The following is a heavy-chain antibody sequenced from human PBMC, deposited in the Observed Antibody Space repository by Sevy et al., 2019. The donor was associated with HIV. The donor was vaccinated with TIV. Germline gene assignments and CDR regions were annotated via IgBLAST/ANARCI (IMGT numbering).Heavy chain of an antibody. CDR2: ISGDGSNT. D-gene: IGHD3-10*02. CDR3: AKTYADTTMDLYFYVS. J-gene: IGHJ5*02. Sequence: GGSLRLSCAASGLTFSTYGMHWVRQAPGKGLEWVALISGDGSNTYYAGSVTGRFTISRDNSKNTLYLQMNSLRADDTAMYYCAKTYADTTMDLYFYVSWGQGTLVTVSS. V-gene: IGHV3-30*18. CDR1: GLTFSTYG.